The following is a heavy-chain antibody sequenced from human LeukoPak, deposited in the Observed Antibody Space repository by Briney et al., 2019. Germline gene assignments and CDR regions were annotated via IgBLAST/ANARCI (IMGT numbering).Heavy chain of an antibody. J-gene: IGHJ6*02. CDR2: IYYTGIT. Sequence: PSETLSLTCTVSSGSINSYFWTWLPQSPGKGLEWIGYIYYTGITNYIPSLKSRVTISLDTSKNQFSLKLSAVTAADTAVYYCASLRSDYYAGINVWGQGTTVTVSS. CDR1: SGSINSYF. V-gene: IGHV4-59*01. CDR3: ASLRSDYYAGINV.